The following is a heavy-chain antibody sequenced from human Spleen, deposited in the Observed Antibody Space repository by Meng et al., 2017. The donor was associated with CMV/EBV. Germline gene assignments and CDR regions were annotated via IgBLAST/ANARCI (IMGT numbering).Heavy chain of an antibody. CDR2: ISFDESIA. CDR1: GFIFSNFG. Sequence: GESLKISCAASGFIFSNFGVHWVRLSQGKGLEWVATISFDESIAHYTDSVKGRFIISRDNSKNTTYLQMNSLRPEDTGVYYCARAVRGKPFNWFDPWGQGTMVTVSS. D-gene: IGHD1-14*01. J-gene: IGHJ5*01. CDR3: ARAVRGKPFNWFDP. V-gene: IGHV3-30*10.